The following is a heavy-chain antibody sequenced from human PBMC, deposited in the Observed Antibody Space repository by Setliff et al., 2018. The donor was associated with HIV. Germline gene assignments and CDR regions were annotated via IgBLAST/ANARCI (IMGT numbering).Heavy chain of an antibody. Sequence: TLSLTCFVSGVSISGHFWGWIRQPPGKGLEWIGYIYTSGTTEYNPSLDSRVTISVDTSRDQFSLNLRSVTAADTAVYYCARRIDNSGTFPDKNWFDTWGQGSLVTVSS. D-gene: IGHD3-10*01. J-gene: IGHJ5*02. CDR3: ARRIDNSGTFPDKNWFDT. CDR2: IYTSGTT. V-gene: IGHV4-4*09. CDR1: GVSISGHF.